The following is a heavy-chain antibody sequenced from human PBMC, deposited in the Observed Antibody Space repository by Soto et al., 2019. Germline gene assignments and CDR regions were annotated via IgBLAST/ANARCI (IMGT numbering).Heavy chain of an antibody. D-gene: IGHD2-2*02. CDR3: AKIKGFWLYYSNAFDI. Sequence: GGSLRLSCAASGFTFSSYAMSWVRQAPGKGLEWVSAISGSGGSTYYADSVKGRFTISRDNSKNTLYLQMNSLRAEDTAVYYCAKIKGFWLYYSNAFDIWGQGTMVTVSS. CDR2: ISGSGGST. V-gene: IGHV3-23*01. CDR1: GFTFSSYA. J-gene: IGHJ3*02.